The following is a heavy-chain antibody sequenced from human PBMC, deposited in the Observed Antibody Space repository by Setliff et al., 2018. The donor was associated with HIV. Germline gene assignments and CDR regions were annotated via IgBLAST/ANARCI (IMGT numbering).Heavy chain of an antibody. D-gene: IGHD3-10*01. CDR3: ARVEASVRGATYGLDV. V-gene: IGHV4-59*11. J-gene: IGHJ6*02. CDR2: MYFSGNS. CDR1: GGSISSHY. Sequence: TLSLTCTVSGGSISSHYWSWIRQAPGKGLEWIGTMYFSGNSRNSPALKSRVTISIDTSKNELSLNLTSVTAADTAVYYCARVEASVRGATYGLDVWGQGTTVTV.